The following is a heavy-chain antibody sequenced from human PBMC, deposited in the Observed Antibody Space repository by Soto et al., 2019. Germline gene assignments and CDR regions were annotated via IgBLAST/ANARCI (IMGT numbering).Heavy chain of an antibody. CDR3: ARGRTADQTWDFDY. D-gene: IGHD6-13*01. Sequence: EVQLVESGGGLVQPGGSLRLSCEASGFTLSDHYMDWVRQAPGKGLEWVGRSRNSAYSYTTEYAASVTGRFTVSRDDSRNSLYLQMINLKSDDTAVYYCARGRTADQTWDFDYWGQGTLVTVSS. V-gene: IGHV3-72*01. J-gene: IGHJ4*02. CDR2: SRNSAYSYTT. CDR1: GFTLSDHY.